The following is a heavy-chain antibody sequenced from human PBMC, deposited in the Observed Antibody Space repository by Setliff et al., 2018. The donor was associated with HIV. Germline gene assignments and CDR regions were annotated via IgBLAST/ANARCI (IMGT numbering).Heavy chain of an antibody. CDR1: GGTFSSYA. CDR2: IIPIFGTA. V-gene: IGHV1-69*13. Sequence: SVKVSCKASGGTFSSYAISWVRQAPGQGLEWMGGIIPIFGTANYAQKFQGRVTIAADESTSTAYMELSSLRSEDTAVYYCARDILERGYYYYYMDVWGKGTTVTVSS. D-gene: IGHD3-3*01. CDR3: ARDILERGYYYYYMDV. J-gene: IGHJ6*03.